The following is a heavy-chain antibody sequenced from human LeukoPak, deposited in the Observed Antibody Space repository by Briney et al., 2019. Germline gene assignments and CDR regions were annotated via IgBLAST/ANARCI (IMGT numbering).Heavy chain of an antibody. Sequence: SCKASGYTFTSYYMHWVRQAPGKGLEWVAFIRYDGSNKYYADSVKGRFTISRDNSKNTLYLQMNSLRAEDTAVYYCAKSVGATDPFDYWGQGTLVTVSS. CDR3: AKSVGATDPFDY. D-gene: IGHD1-26*01. J-gene: IGHJ4*02. CDR2: IRYDGSNK. CDR1: GYTFTSYY. V-gene: IGHV3-30*02.